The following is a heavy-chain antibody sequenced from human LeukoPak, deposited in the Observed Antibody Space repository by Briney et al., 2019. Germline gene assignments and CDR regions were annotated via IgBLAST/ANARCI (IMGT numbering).Heavy chain of an antibody. D-gene: IGHD4-17*01. Sequence: ASVKVSCNASGGTFSSYAISWVRQAPGQGLEWMGGIIPIFGTANYAQKFQGRVTITADESTSTAYMELSSLRSEDTAVYYCATRPVNHDYGDYATEIGKYYFDYWGQGTLVTVSS. J-gene: IGHJ4*02. CDR1: GGTFSSYA. V-gene: IGHV1-69*13. CDR2: IIPIFGTA. CDR3: ATRPVNHDYGDYATEIGKYYFDY.